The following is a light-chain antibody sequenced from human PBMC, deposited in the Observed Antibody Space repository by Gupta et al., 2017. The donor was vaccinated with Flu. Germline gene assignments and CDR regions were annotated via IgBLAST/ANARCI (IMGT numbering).Light chain of an antibody. CDR2: VAS. CDR1: QSFSSHV. Sequence: PGTVSSSTGERATHTGGDSQSFSSHVLGWERQKPGQTPRLIIYVASKRAMGNAAGFSGSGGEKDFTRTSSRLENEGVAQYYMQKYGTSYTFGQGTRLEIK. V-gene: IGKV3-20*01. J-gene: IGKJ2*01. CDR3: QKYGTSYT.